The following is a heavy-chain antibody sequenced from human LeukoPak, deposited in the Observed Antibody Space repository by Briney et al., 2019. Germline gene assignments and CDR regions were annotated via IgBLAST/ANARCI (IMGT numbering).Heavy chain of an antibody. V-gene: IGHV4-61*01. Sequence: PSETLSLTCTVSGDSVSSGTSYWSWIRQPPGKGLEWIGYISYSGSTNYNPSLKSRVTISVDTSKNQFSLKLSSVTTADTAVYYCARDRLGVGALNWGRGTLVTVSS. J-gene: IGHJ2*01. CDR1: GDSVSSGTSY. CDR3: ARDRLGVGALN. D-gene: IGHD1-26*01. CDR2: ISYSGST.